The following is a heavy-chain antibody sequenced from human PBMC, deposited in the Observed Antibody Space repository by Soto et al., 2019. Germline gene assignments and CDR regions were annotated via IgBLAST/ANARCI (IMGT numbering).Heavy chain of an antibody. CDR3: AKDRSRDEYSSSSLDH. V-gene: IGHV3-23*01. Sequence: GGSLRLSCEASGFTFSSYAMNWVRQAPGKGLEWVSGISGSGGTTYYADSVKGRFAISRDNSRNTLYMQMNSLRAEDTAVYYCAKDRSRDEYSSSSLDHWGQGTLVTVSS. D-gene: IGHD6-6*01. CDR1: GFTFSSYA. J-gene: IGHJ4*02. CDR2: ISGSGGTT.